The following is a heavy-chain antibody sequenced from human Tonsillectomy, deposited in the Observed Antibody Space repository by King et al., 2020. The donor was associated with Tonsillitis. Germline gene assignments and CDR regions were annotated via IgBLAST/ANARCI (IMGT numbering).Heavy chain of an antibody. J-gene: IGHJ6*02. CDR2: IRDDGSNK. V-gene: IGHV3-30*02. CDR1: GFTFSSYG. CDR3: SYYSYGMDV. Sequence: VQLVESGGGVVQPGGSLRLSCAASGFTFSSYGIYWVRQAPGKGLEWVAFIRDDGSNKYCADSVKGRFTISRDNSKNTLYLQMNSLRAEDTAVYYCSYYSYGMDVWGQGTTVTVSS.